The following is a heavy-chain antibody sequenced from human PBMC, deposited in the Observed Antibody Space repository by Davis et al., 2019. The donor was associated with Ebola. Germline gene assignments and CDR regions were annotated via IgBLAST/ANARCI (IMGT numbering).Heavy chain of an antibody. CDR2: ISAYGDTT. CDR3: AKDYKVSRGKIFGGVMARNNQYFYYGMDV. Sequence: PGGSLRLSCAASGFTFNTNTMTWVRQAPGKGLEWVSSISAYGDTTYYADPVKVRFTISRDNSKNTMYLQMNSLRAEDTALYYCAKDYKVSRGKIFGGVMARNNQYFYYGMDVWGKGTTVTVSS. CDR1: GFTFNTNT. J-gene: IGHJ6*04. D-gene: IGHD3-16*01. V-gene: IGHV3-23*01.